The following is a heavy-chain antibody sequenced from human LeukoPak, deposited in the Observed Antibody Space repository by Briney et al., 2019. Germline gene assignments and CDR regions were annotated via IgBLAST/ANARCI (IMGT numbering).Heavy chain of an antibody. Sequence: PGGSLRLSCAASGFTFSSYAMSWVRQAPGKGLEWVSAISGSGGSTYYADSVKGRFTISRDNSKNTLYLQMNSLRAEDTAVYYCAGGSSRLRLYYYYYMDVWGKGTTVTVSS. J-gene: IGHJ6*03. V-gene: IGHV3-23*01. CDR1: GFTFSSYA. D-gene: IGHD3-16*01. CDR2: ISGSGGST. CDR3: AGGSSRLRLYYYYYMDV.